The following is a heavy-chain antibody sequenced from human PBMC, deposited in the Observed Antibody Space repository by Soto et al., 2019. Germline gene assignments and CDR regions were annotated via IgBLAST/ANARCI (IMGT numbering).Heavy chain of an antibody. CDR1: GGTXTSYA. V-gene: IGHV1-69*13. CDR2: IIPIFGKA. J-gene: IGHJ3*02. Sequence: GXSXKVSCKASGGTXTSYAIRWVRQATGKGLEWMGGIIPIFGKANYAQKFQVIVTITAEESTSTAYMELSSLRSEDTAVYYCAAAPLGGGNSPGAFDIWGQGTMVTVSS. D-gene: IGHD2-21*02. CDR3: AAAPLGGGNSPGAFDI.